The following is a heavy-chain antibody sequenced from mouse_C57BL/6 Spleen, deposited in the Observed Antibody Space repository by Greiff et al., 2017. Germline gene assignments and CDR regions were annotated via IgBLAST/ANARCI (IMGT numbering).Heavy chain of an antibody. D-gene: IGHD2-3*01. CDR1: GYTFTDYY. CDR2: IFPASGST. CDR3: GGSGYYLDDCDD. V-gene: IGHV1-75*01. Sequence: QVQLQQSGPELVKPGASVKISCKASGYTFTDYYMHWVKQRPGQGLEWIGWIFPASGSTYYNEKFKGKATLTVDKSSSPAYMLLSSLTSEASAVFDCGGSGYYLDDCDDWGKGTTLTVSS. J-gene: IGHJ2*01.